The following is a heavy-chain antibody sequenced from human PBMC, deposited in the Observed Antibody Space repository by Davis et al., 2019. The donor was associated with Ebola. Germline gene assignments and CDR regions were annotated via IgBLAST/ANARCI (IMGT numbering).Heavy chain of an antibody. CDR1: GFTFRSYA. CDR2: ITSSGGGT. Sequence: GGSLRLSCAASGFTFRSYAMTWARQAPGKGLEWVSAITSSGGGTYYADSVKGRFTISRDNSKNTLYLPMTSLRVDDTAVYYCAKGGSGWPSDYSYGMGVWGKGTTVTVSS. V-gene: IGHV3-23*01. CDR3: AKGGSGWPSDYSYGMGV. D-gene: IGHD6-19*01. J-gene: IGHJ6*04.